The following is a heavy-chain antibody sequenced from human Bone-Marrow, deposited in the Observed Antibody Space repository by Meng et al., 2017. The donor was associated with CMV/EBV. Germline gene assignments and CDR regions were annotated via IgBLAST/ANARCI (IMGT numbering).Heavy chain of an antibody. D-gene: IGHD3-3*01. J-gene: IGHJ5*02. V-gene: IGHV3-21*01. Sequence: GESLKISCAASGFTFSSYSMNWVRQAPGKGLEWVSSISSSSSYIYYADSVKGRFTISRDNAKNSLYLQMNSLRAEDTAVYYCARDTLSNYDFWSGYCGPWGQGTLVTVSS. CDR2: ISSSSSYI. CDR3: ARDTLSNYDFWSGYCGP. CDR1: GFTFSSYS.